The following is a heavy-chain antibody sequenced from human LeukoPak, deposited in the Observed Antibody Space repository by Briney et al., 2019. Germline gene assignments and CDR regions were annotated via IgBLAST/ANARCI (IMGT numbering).Heavy chain of an antibody. CDR3: AKESPRFDY. CDR1: GFTFTTYT. CDR2: ISGNGGST. Sequence: GGSLRLSCAASGFTFTTYTMSWVRQAPGKGLEWVSVISGNGGSTHYADSAKGRFTISRDNSKNTLYLQMNSLRAEDTAVYYCAKESPRFDYWGQGTLVTVSS. J-gene: IGHJ4*02. V-gene: IGHV3-23*01.